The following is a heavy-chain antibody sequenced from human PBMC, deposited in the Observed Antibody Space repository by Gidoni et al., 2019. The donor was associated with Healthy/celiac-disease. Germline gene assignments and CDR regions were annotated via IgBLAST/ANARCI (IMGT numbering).Heavy chain of an antibody. V-gene: IGHV5-51*01. CDR1: GYSFTSYW. CDR3: ARGHCGGDCSLPPFDY. CDR2: IYPGDSDT. J-gene: IGHJ4*02. D-gene: IGHD2-21*01. Sequence: EVQLVQSGAEVKKPGESLKISCKGSGYSFTSYWIGWVRQMPGKGLEWMGIIYPGDSDTRYSPSFQGQVTLSADKSISTAYLQGSSLKASDTAMYYCARGHCGGDCSLPPFDYWGQGTLVTVSS.